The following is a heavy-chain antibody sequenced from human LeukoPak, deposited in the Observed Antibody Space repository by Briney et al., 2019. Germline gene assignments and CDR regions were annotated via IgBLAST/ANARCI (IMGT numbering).Heavy chain of an antibody. CDR1: GGTFSSYA. D-gene: IGHD3-10*01. CDR3: ARVRYYGSGSYYGLDY. Sequence: SVKVSCKASGGTFSSYAISWVRQAPGQGLEWMGRIIPILGIANYAQKFQGRVTITADKSTSTAYMELSSLRSEDTAVYYCARVRYYGSGSYYGLDYWGQGTLVTVSS. CDR2: IIPILGIA. V-gene: IGHV1-69*04. J-gene: IGHJ4*02.